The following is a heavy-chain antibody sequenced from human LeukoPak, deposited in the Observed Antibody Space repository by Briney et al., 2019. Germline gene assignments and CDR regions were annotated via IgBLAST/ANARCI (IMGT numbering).Heavy chain of an antibody. Sequence: GSLRLSCAVSGFTFSNAWMSWVRQAPGKGLEWIGSIYYSGSTYYNPSLKSRVTISVDTSKNQFSLKLSSVTAADTAVYYCASLLARSSSWYRPHFDYWGQGTLVTVSS. D-gene: IGHD6-13*01. CDR2: IYYSGST. J-gene: IGHJ4*02. CDR1: GFTFSNAW. V-gene: IGHV4-59*05. CDR3: ASLLARSSSWYRPHFDY.